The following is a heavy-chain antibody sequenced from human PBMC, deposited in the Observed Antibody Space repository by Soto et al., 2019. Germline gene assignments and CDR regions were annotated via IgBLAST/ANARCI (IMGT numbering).Heavy chain of an antibody. V-gene: IGHV3-30-3*01. CDR1: GFTFSSYE. CDR3: ATLAGMDV. Sequence: QVQLVESGGGVVQPGRSLRLSCAASGFTFSSYEMHWVRQAPGKGLEWVAVISYDGSKKYYADSVKGRFTISRDNSKNTLYLQMNSLRAEETAVYYCATLAGMDVWGQGTTVTVSS. CDR2: ISYDGSKK. J-gene: IGHJ6*02.